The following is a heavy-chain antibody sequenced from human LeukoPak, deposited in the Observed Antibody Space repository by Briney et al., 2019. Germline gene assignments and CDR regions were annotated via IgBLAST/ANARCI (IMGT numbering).Heavy chain of an antibody. Sequence: QTGGSLRLSCAASGFTFSSYAMHWVRQAPGKGLEWVAVISYDGSNKYYADSVKGRFTISRDNSKNTLYLQMNSLRAEDTAVYYCAREEDSSSFDYWGQGTLVTVSS. CDR3: AREEDSSSFDY. D-gene: IGHD6-6*01. V-gene: IGHV3-30-3*01. CDR1: GFTFSSYA. CDR2: ISYDGSNK. J-gene: IGHJ4*02.